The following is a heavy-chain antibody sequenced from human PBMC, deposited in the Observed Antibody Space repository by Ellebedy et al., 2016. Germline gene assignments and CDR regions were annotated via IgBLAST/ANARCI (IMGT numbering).Heavy chain of an antibody. CDR2: ISGSGGST. CDR1: GFTFSSYA. CDR3: AKCYDSGSYPIHY. D-gene: IGHD3-10*01. Sequence: GGSLRLSCAASGFTFSSYAMSWVRQAPGKGLEWVSAISGSGGSTYHADSVKGRFTISRDNSKNTVYLQMNSLRAEDTAVYYCAKCYDSGSYPIHYWGQGTLVTVSS. J-gene: IGHJ4*02. V-gene: IGHV3-23*01.